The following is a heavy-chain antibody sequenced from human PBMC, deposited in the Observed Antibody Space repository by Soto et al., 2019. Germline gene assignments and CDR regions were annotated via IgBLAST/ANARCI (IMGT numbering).Heavy chain of an antibody. Sequence: PGGSLRLSCAASGFTVSSNYMSWVRQAPGKGLEWVSVIYSGGTTYYADSVKGRFTISRDNPKNTLYLQMNSLRVEDTAVYYCARGGGSSGYYFYYFDYWGQGTLVTVSS. V-gene: IGHV3-53*01. CDR2: IYSGGTT. CDR1: GFTVSSNY. J-gene: IGHJ4*02. CDR3: ARGGGSSGYYFYYFDY. D-gene: IGHD3-22*01.